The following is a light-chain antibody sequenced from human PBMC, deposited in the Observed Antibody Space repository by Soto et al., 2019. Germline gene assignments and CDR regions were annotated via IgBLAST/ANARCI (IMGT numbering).Light chain of an antibody. J-gene: IGLJ2*01. CDR3: CSSAGSSSVV. Sequence: QSALTQPPSASGSPGQSVTISCTGTSSDVGTYDYVSWYQHYPGKAPKLIIYEGSKRPSGVSNRFSASKTGRTASLTISGLQPEDEADYYCCSSAGSSSVVFGGGTKVTVL. CDR2: EGS. V-gene: IGLV2-23*01. CDR1: SSDVGTYDY.